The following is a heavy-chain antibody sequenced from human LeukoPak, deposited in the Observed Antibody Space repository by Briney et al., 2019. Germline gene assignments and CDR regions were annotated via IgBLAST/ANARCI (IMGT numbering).Heavy chain of an antibody. CDR1: DDSITMYY. CDR2: VDHTGST. Sequence: SETLSLTCSISDDSITMYYWTWIRQPPGKGLEWIGYVDHTGSTNFNPSLNGRVSISRDTTHNFFSLRLRSVTAAGTAVYFCARGRVSSSTWYSAYYYYFYMDVWGKGSTVTVSS. V-gene: IGHV4-59*01. J-gene: IGHJ6*03. D-gene: IGHD1-1*01. CDR3: ARGRVSSSTWYSAYYYYFYMDV.